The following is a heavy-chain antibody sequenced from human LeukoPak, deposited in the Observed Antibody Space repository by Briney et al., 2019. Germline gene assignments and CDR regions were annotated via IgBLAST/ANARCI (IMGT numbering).Heavy chain of an antibody. V-gene: IGHV3-11*04. CDR2: ISSSGSTI. D-gene: IGHD6-6*01. Sequence: GGSLRLSCAASGFTFSDYYMSWIRQAPGKGLEWVSYISSSGSTIYYADSVKGRFTISRDNAKNSLYLQMNSLRAEDTAVYYCARDSVRGRPLVAFDIWGQGTMVTVSS. CDR1: GFTFSDYY. CDR3: ARDSVRGRPLVAFDI. J-gene: IGHJ3*02.